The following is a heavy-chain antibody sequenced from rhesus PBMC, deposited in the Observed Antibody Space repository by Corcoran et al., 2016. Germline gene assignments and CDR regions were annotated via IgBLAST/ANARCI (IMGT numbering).Heavy chain of an antibody. CDR1: GGSISGRYY. J-gene: IGHJ3*01. Sequence: QVKLQQWGEGLMKPSETLSLTCAVYGGSISGRYYWSWIRQAPGKGLEWIGNIDGTCALHGFHPPRKNRSTLSKDTSKTQFSLKLRYVPAADTAVYYCARRGVDTFDFWGQGLRVTVSS. CDR3: ARRGVDTFDF. V-gene: IGHV4-73*01. CDR2: IDGTCALH. D-gene: IGHD3-34*01.